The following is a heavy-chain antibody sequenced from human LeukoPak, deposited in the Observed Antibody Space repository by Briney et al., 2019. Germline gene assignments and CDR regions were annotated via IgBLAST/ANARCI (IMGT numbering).Heavy chain of an antibody. V-gene: IGHV3-21*01. J-gene: IGHJ4*02. CDR3: AVPNYGSGSYYVN. CDR1: GFTFSTYS. CDR2: ISSSSSYI. D-gene: IGHD3-10*01. Sequence: PGGSLRLSCAASGFTFSTYSMNWVRQAPGKGLEWVSSISSSSSYIYYADSVKGRFTISRDNAKNSLYLQVNSLRAEDTAVYYCAVPNYGSGSYYVNWGQGTLVTVSS.